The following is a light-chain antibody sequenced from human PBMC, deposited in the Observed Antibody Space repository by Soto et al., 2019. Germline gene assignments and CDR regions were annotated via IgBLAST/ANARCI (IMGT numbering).Light chain of an antibody. Sequence: DIQMTQSPSTLSGSVGDRVTITCRASQSISSWLAWYQQKPGKAPKLLIYKASSLESGVPSRFSGSGAGTEFTLTISRLQPDDFATYYGQQYNSYYTFGGGTKVEIK. CDR1: QSISSW. CDR3: QQYNSYYT. J-gene: IGKJ4*01. CDR2: KAS. V-gene: IGKV1-5*03.